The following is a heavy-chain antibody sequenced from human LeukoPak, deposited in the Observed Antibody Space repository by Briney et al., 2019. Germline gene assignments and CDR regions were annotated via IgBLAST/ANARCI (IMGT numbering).Heavy chain of an antibody. J-gene: IGHJ4*02. CDR3: ARASGGYFDY. CDR1: GFTFSSYW. CDR2: IKEDGSEK. V-gene: IGHV3-7*01. Sequence: TGGSLRLSCAASGFTFSSYWMSWVRQAPGMGLELVANIKEDGSEKYYVDSVKGRFTISRDNARNSLYLQLNSLRAGDTAVYYCARASGGYFDYWGQGTLATVSS. D-gene: IGHD6-25*01.